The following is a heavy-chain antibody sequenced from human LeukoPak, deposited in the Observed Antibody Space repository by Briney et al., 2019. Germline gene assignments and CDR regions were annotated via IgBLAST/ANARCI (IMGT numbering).Heavy chain of an antibody. D-gene: IGHD1-1*01. CDR3: AREGGDWNDVDYYYYMDV. V-gene: IGHV3-48*04. Sequence: GGSLRLSCAASGFTFSSYSMNWVRQAPGKGLEWVSYISSSGSTIYYADSVKGRFTISRDNAKDSLYLQMNSLRAEDRAVYYCAREGGDWNDVDYYYYMDVWGKGTTVTISS. CDR1: GFTFSSYS. CDR2: ISSSGSTI. J-gene: IGHJ6*03.